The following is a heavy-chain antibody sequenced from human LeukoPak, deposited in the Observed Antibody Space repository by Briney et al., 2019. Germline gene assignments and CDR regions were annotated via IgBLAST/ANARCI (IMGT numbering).Heavy chain of an antibody. CDR1: GGSINSYY. CDR2: IYSGGST. CDR3: ARVGNSWPHYYFDS. V-gene: IGHV4-4*07. D-gene: IGHD6-13*01. J-gene: IGHJ4*02. Sequence: SETLSLTCTVSGGSINSYYWSWIRQPAGKGLEWIGRIYSGGSTNYNPSLRSRGTMSVDTSKNQFSLKLTSVTAADTAVYCARVGNSWPHYYFDSWGRGTLVTVSS.